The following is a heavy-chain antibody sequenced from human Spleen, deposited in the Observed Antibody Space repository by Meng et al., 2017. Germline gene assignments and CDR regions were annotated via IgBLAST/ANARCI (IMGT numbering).Heavy chain of an antibody. CDR1: GFTFTTYV. CDR3: VPRTTYFDS. Sequence: QVQLVASGGGVVQPGSSLRLSCTASGFTFTTYVIHWFRQAPGKRPEWVAAVSSNVYKKDYAESVRGRYTLVRDNSKNTLYLQMNSLRAEDTAVYYCVPRTTYFDSWGLGTLVTVSS. CDR2: VSSNVYKK. D-gene: IGHD4-11*01. V-gene: IGHV3-30*03. J-gene: IGHJ4*02.